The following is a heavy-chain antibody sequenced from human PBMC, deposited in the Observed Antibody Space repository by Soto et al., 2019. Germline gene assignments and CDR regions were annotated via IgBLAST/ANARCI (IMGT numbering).Heavy chain of an antibody. J-gene: IGHJ4*02. V-gene: IGHV3-74*01. CDR2: INSDGSTT. Sequence: PGGSPRLSCTASGFTLSYYWMHWVRQAPGKGLVWVSRINSDGSTTNYADSVKGRFTISRDNAKNTLYLEMNSLRAEDTAVYYCANFYSGSYSTYWGQGTLVTVSS. D-gene: IGHD1-26*01. CDR1: GFTLSYYW. CDR3: ANFYSGSYSTY.